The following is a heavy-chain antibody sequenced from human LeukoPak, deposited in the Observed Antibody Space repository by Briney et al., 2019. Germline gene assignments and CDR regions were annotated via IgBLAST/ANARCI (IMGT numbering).Heavy chain of an antibody. CDR1: GFTFSTYG. Sequence: PGGSLRLSCAASGFTFSTYGMHWVRHAPGKGLEWVAFIRYDGNNQYYADSVKGRFTISRDNSKNTLFLQMNSLRAEDTAVYYCGRGYYDFWSGPTLGAFDSWREGIMLTVSS. J-gene: IGHJ3*02. CDR2: IRYDGNNQ. CDR3: GRGYYDFWSGPTLGAFDS. D-gene: IGHD3-3*01. V-gene: IGHV3-30*02.